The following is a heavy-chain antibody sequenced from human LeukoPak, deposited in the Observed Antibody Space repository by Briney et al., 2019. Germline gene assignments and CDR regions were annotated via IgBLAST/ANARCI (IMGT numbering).Heavy chain of an antibody. V-gene: IGHV4-59*01. CDR1: GGSISSYY. J-gene: IGHJ4*02. Sequence: SETLSVTCTVSGGSISSYYWSWIRQPPGKGLEWIGYIYYSGSTNYNPSLKSRVTISVDTSKNQFSLKLSSVTAADTAVYYCARQYSYGYYFDYWGQGTLVTVSS. D-gene: IGHD5-18*01. CDR2: IYYSGST. CDR3: ARQYSYGYYFDY.